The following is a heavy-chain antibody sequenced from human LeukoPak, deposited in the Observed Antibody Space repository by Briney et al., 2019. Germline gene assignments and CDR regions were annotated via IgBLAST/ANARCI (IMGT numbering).Heavy chain of an antibody. V-gene: IGHV4-4*07. CDR1: GDSFSTSY. Sequence: PSETLSLTCAVPGDSFSTSYWTWLRQPAGKGLEWIGRIYTSGSTNYNPSLKSRVTMSIDTSKKQFSLKLSSVTAADTAVYYCARDLGYDSSGYHYWGQGTLVTVSS. D-gene: IGHD3-22*01. CDR3: ARDLGYDSSGYHY. J-gene: IGHJ4*02. CDR2: IYTSGST.